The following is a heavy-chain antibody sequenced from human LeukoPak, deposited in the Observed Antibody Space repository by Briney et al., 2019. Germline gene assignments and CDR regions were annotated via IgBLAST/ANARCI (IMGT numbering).Heavy chain of an antibody. Sequence: PGGSLRLSCAASGFTFSSYGMHWVRQAPGKGLEWVAVIWYDGSNKHYADSVKGRFTISRDNSKNTLYLQMNSLRAEDTAVYYCAKEDARIPDYWGQGTLVTVSS. V-gene: IGHV3-33*06. J-gene: IGHJ4*02. CDR1: GFTFSSYG. CDR3: AKEDARIPDY. CDR2: IWYDGSNK.